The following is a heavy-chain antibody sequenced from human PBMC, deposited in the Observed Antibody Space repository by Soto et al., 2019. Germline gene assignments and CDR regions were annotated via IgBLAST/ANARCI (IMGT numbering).Heavy chain of an antibody. CDR1: GYTFTSYG. D-gene: IGHD3-3*01. CDR2: ISAYNGNT. Sequence: ASVKVSCKASGYTFTSYGISWVRQAPGQGLEWMGRISAYNGNTNYAQKLQGRVTMTTDTSTSTAYMELRSLRSDDTAVYYCARVIITIFGVVIPPGYWGQGTLVTVSS. CDR3: ARVIITIFGVVIPPGY. V-gene: IGHV1-18*04. J-gene: IGHJ4*02.